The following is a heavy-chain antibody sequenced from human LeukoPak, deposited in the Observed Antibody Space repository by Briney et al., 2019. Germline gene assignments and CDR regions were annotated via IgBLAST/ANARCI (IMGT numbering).Heavy chain of an antibody. Sequence: SETLSLTCAVYGGSFSGYYWSWIRQPPGKGLEWIGEINHSGSTNYNPSLKSRVTISVDTSKNQFSLKLSSVTAADTAVYYYARGTVVVVAATYFDYWGQGTLVTVSS. CDR2: INHSGST. V-gene: IGHV4-34*01. D-gene: IGHD2-15*01. CDR1: GGSFSGYY. J-gene: IGHJ4*02. CDR3: ARGTVVVVAATYFDY.